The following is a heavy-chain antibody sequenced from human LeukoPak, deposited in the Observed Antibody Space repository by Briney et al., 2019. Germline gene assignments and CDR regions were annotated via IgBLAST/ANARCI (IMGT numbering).Heavy chain of an antibody. CDR1: GFTFSSYA. J-gene: IGHJ4*02. CDR2: ISGSGGST. Sequence: GGSLRLSCAASGFTFSSYAMSWVRQAPGKGLEWVSAISGSGGSTYYADSVKGRFTISRDNSKNMLYLQMNSLRAEDTAVYYCAKDRVRSSTLHGFDYWGQGTLVTVSS. V-gene: IGHV3-23*01. D-gene: IGHD2-2*01. CDR3: AKDRVRSSTLHGFDY.